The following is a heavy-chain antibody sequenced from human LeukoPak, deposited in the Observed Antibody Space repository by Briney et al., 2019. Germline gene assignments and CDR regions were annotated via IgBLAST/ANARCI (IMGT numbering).Heavy chain of an antibody. CDR1: GFTFSSYA. V-gene: IGHV3-23*01. D-gene: IGHD6-13*01. Sequence: GGSLRLSRAASGFTFSSYAMSWVRQAPGKGLEWVSAISGSGGSTYYADSVKGRFTISRDNSKNTLYLQMNSLRAEDTAVYYCAKDLGSSWYRNIWDYWGQGTLVTVSS. CDR3: AKDLGSSWYRNIWDY. J-gene: IGHJ4*02. CDR2: ISGSGGST.